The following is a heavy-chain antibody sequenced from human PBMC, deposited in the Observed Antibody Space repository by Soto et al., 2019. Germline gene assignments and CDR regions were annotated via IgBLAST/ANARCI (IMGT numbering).Heavy chain of an antibody. D-gene: IGHD6-19*01. J-gene: IGHJ5*02. CDR1: GGTFSSYT. CDR2: IIPILGIA. CDR3: ARAIRSGYSSGWYPARNWFDP. V-gene: IGHV1-69*02. Sequence: SVKVSCKASGGTFSSYTISWVRQAPGQGLEWLGRIIPILGIANYAQKFQGRVTITADKSTSTAYMELSSLRSEDTAVYYCARAIRSGYSSGWYPARNWFDPWGQGTLVTVS.